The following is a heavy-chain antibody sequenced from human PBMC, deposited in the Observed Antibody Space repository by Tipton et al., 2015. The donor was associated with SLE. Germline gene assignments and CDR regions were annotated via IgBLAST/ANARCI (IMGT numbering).Heavy chain of an antibody. V-gene: IGHV4-34*01. CDR2: INHSGWP. J-gene: IGHJ4*02. CDR1: GGSFSDSF. Sequence: TLSLTCAVYGGSFSDSFWSWIRQPPGKGLEWIGEINHSGWPSYNPSLKSRVTISVDTSKNQFSLKQTYVTAADTAVYYCVKHERRTTEASDYWGQGTLVTVSS. D-gene: IGHD1-7*01. CDR3: VKHERRTTEASDY.